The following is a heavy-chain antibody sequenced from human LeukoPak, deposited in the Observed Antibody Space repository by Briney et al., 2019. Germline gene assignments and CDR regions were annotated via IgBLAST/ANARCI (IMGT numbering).Heavy chain of an antibody. V-gene: IGHV1-2*04. CDR2: INPNSGGT. D-gene: IGHD6-19*01. Sequence: ASVNVSCTASGYTFTSYYMHWVRQAPGQGLEWMGWINPNSGGTNYAQKFQGWVTMTRDTSISTAYMELSRLRSDDTAVYYCARVPIAGSGWYGWFDPWGQGTLVTVSS. CDR3: ARVPIAGSGWYGWFDP. CDR1: GYTFTSYY. J-gene: IGHJ5*02.